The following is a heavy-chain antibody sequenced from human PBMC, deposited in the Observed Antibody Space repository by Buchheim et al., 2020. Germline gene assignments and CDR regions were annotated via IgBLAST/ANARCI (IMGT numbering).Heavy chain of an antibody. CDR2: IWYDGSNK. D-gene: IGHD2-2*01. V-gene: IGHV3-33*01. Sequence: QVQLVESGGGVVQPGRSLRLSCAASGFTFSSYGMHWVRQAPGKGLEWVAVIWYDGSNKYYADSVKGRFTISRDNAKNSLYLQMNSLRAEDTAVYYCARDVVPAAIGWFDPWGQGTL. J-gene: IGHJ5*02. CDR1: GFTFSSYG. CDR3: ARDVVPAAIGWFDP.